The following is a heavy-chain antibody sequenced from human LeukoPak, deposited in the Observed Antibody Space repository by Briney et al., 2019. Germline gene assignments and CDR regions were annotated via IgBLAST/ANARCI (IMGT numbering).Heavy chain of an antibody. CDR1: GGSISSGDYY. J-gene: IGHJ6*03. D-gene: IGHD1-7*01. CDR2: IYYSGST. V-gene: IGHV4-30-4*01. CDR3: ARVTGTASAYYMDV. Sequence: SETLSLTCTVSGGSISSGDYYWSWIRQPPGKGLEWIGYIYYSGSTSYNPSLKSRVIILVDTSKNQISLKLSSVTAADTAVYYCARVTGTASAYYMDVWGKGTTVTVSS.